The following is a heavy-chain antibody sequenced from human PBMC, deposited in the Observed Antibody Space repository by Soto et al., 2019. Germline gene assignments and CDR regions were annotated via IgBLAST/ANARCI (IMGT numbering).Heavy chain of an antibody. Sequence: GASVKVSCKASGYRFTSYYMHWVRQAPGQGLEWMGIINPSGGSTSYAQKFQGRVTMTRDTSTSTVYMELSSLRSEDTAVYFCARGRRFLDVYYYYGMDVWGQGTTVTVSS. CDR2: INPSGGST. CDR1: GYRFTSYY. V-gene: IGHV1-46*01. CDR3: ARGRRFLDVYYYYGMDV. D-gene: IGHD3-3*01. J-gene: IGHJ6*02.